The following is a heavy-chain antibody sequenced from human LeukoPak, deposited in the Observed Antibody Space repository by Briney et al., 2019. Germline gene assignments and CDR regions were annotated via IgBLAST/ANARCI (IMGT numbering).Heavy chain of an antibody. J-gene: IGHJ4*02. CDR3: ARAPMVIDY. CDR1: GFTFSSYS. V-gene: IGHV3-48*01. CDR2: ISSSSSTI. D-gene: IGHD5-18*01. Sequence: PGGSLRLSCAASGFTFSSYSMNWVRQAPGKGLEWVSYISSSSSTIYYADSVKGRFTISRDNAKNSLYLQMNSLRAEDTAVYYCARAPMVIDYWGQGTLVTVSS.